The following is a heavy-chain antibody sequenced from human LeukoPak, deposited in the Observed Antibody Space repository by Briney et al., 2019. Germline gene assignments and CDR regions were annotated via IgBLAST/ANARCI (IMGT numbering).Heavy chain of an antibody. J-gene: IGHJ4*02. D-gene: IGHD5-12*01. V-gene: IGHV3-48*03. CDR3: ARDNRGYSGYDRFDY. CDR1: GFTFSSYA. CDR2: ISSSGSTI. Sequence: GGSLRLSCAASGFTFSSYAMSWVRQAPGKGLEWVSYISSSGSTIYYADSVKGRFTISRDNAKNSLYLQMNSLRAEDTAVYYCARDNRGYSGYDRFDYWGREPWSPSPQ.